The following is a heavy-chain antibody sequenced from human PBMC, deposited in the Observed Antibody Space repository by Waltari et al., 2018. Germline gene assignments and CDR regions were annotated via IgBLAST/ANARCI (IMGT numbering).Heavy chain of an antibody. CDR3: ARVSITIFGVVIDY. J-gene: IGHJ4*02. V-gene: IGHV4-4*07. CDR1: GGSISSYY. Sequence: QVQLQESGPGLVKPSGTLSLTCTVSGGSISSYYWSWIRQPAGKGLEWIGRIYTSGSTNYTPSLKSRVTMSVDTSKNQFSLKLSSVTAADTAVYYCARVSITIFGVVIDYWGQGTLVTVSS. D-gene: IGHD3-3*01. CDR2: IYTSGST.